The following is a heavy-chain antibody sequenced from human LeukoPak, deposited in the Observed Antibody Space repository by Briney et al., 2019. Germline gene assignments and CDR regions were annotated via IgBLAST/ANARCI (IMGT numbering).Heavy chain of an antibody. D-gene: IGHD4-17*01. J-gene: IGHJ4*02. CDR1: GGTFSSYT. V-gene: IGHV1-69*02. CDR2: VLPALDVT. Sequence: GASVKVSCKASGGTFSSYTINWLRQAPGQGLDWMGRVLPALDVTSYAEQFQGRVTIVADKSTRTVSMELSSLRSDDTAVYYCARSFITTVMTGAHFDDWGQGTLVTVSS. CDR3: ARSFITTVMTGAHFDD.